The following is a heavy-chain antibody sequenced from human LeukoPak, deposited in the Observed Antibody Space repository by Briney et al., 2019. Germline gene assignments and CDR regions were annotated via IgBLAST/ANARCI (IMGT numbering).Heavy chain of an antibody. J-gene: IGHJ4*02. Sequence: PSQTLSLTCTVSGGSISSGDYYWSWIRQPPGKGLEWIGEIYHSGSTNYNPSLKSRVTISVDKSKNQFSLKLSSVTAADTAVYYCARGYPYCSSTSCYPHFDYWGQGTLVAVSS. CDR2: IYHSGST. D-gene: IGHD2-2*01. CDR1: GGSISSGDYY. CDR3: ARGYPYCSSTSCYPHFDY. V-gene: IGHV4-30-4*01.